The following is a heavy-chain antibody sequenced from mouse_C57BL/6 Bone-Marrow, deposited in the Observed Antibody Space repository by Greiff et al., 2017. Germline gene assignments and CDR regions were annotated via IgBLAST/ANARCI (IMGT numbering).Heavy chain of an antibody. CDR2: IDPSDSYT. V-gene: IGHV1-50*01. Sequence: QVQLQQPGAELVKPGASVKLSCKASGYTFTSYWMQWVKQRPGQGLEWIGEIDPSDSYTNYNQKFKGKATLTVDTSSSTAYMQLSSLTSEDSAVYYWARDYYGSSWYFDVWGTGTTVTVSS. D-gene: IGHD1-1*01. J-gene: IGHJ1*03. CDR3: ARDYYGSSWYFDV. CDR1: GYTFTSYW.